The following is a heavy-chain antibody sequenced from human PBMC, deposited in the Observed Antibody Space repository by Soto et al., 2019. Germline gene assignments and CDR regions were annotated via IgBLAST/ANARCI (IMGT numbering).Heavy chain of an antibody. CDR1: GASISSSSYY. D-gene: IGHD3-3*01. J-gene: IGHJ5*02. V-gene: IGHV4-39*01. CDR3: ARPYYDFWSGYSANWFDP. Sequence: SETLSLTCTVSGASISSSSYYWGWIRQPPGKGLEWIGSIYYSGSTYYNPSLKSRVTISVDTSKNQFSLKLSSVTAADTAVYYCARPYYDFWSGYSANWFDPWGQGTLVTVS. CDR2: IYYSGST.